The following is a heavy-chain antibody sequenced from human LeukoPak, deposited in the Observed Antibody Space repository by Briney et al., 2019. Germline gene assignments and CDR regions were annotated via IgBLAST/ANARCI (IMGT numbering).Heavy chain of an antibody. J-gene: IGHJ4*02. CDR1: GASISSYY. V-gene: IGHV4-4*07. Sequence: SETLSLTCTVSGASISSYYWSWIRQPAGKGLEWIGRIYSTGSTYYNPSLKSRVTMSVDTSKNQFSLRLRSVTAADTAVYYCARQIASAGTAGFDFWGQGALVTVSS. CDR2: IYSTGST. CDR3: ARQIASAGTAGFDF. D-gene: IGHD6-13*01.